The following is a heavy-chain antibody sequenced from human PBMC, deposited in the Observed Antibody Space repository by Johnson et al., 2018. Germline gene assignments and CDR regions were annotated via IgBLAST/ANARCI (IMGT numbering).Heavy chain of an antibody. V-gene: IGHV3-23*04. J-gene: IGHJ6*03. D-gene: IGHD5-12*01. CDR2: IGGSGGST. CDR1: GFTFSNYA. CDR3: AKAMISGYDSYQSHYYMDV. Sequence: VQLVESGGGLVQPGGSLRLSCAASGFTFSNYAMSWVRQAPGKGLEWVSTIGGSGGSTYHADPVKGHFSISRENSKNTLYLQMNSLRAEDTAVYYCAKAMISGYDSYQSHYYMDVWGKGTTVTVSS.